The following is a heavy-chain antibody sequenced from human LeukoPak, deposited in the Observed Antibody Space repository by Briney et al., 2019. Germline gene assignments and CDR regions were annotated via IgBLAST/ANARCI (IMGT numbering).Heavy chain of an antibody. CDR2: ISYDGSNK. CDR3: ARGGKWELRAALDY. CDR1: GFTFSSYA. D-gene: IGHD1-26*01. J-gene: IGHJ4*02. V-gene: IGHV3-30*04. Sequence: QLGRSLRLSCAASGFTFSSYAMHWVRQAPGKGLEWVSGISYDGSNKYYADSVKGRFTISRDNPKNTLYLQMNSLRAEDTAVYYCARGGKWELRAALDYWGARKLVTVSS.